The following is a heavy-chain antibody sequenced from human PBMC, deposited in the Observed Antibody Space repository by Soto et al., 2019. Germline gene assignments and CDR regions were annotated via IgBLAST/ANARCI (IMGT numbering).Heavy chain of an antibody. CDR2: IYWDDDK. J-gene: IGHJ4*02. CDR1: GFSLSTSGVG. Sequence: QITLKESGPTLVKPTQTLTLTCTFSGFSLSTSGVGVGWIRQPPGKALEWLALIYWDDDKRYSPSLKSRLTSPKDTSKNQVVLTMTNMDPVDTATYYCAHIYFDVVPAAESGYTAMSGHFDYWGQGTLVTVSS. D-gene: IGHD2-2*01. V-gene: IGHV2-5*02. CDR3: AHIYFDVVPAAESGYTAMSGHFDY.